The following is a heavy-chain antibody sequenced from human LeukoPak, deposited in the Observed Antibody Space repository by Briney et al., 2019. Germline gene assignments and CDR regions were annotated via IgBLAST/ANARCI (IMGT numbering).Heavy chain of an antibody. Sequence: SETLSLTCTVSGGSISSYYWSWIRQPPGKGREWIGYIYYSGCTNYNPPLKSRVTISVDTAKNQFSLKLSSVTAADTAVYYCARGGVTPDYGDLRAYYYYYMDVWGKGTTVTVSS. J-gene: IGHJ6*03. D-gene: IGHD4-17*01. CDR2: IYYSGCT. V-gene: IGHV4-59*01. CDR1: GGSISSYY. CDR3: ARGGVTPDYGDLRAYYYYYMDV.